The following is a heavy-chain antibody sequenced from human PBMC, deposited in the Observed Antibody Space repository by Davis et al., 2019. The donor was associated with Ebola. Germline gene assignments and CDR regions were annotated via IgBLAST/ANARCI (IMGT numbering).Heavy chain of an antibody. Sequence: GGSLRLSCAASGFTFSSYSMNWVRQAPGKGLEWVSSISSSSSYIYYADSVKGRFTISRDNSKNTLYLQMNSLRAEDTAVYYCARDRGIAVTVNWGQGTLVTVSS. CDR2: ISSSSSYI. D-gene: IGHD6-19*01. CDR3: ARDRGIAVTVN. J-gene: IGHJ4*02. CDR1: GFTFSSYS. V-gene: IGHV3-21*04.